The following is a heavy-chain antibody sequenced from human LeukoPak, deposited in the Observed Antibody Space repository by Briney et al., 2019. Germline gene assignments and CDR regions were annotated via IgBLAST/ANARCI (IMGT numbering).Heavy chain of an antibody. CDR3: ARVPITGYYYYMDV. D-gene: IGHD5-24*01. CDR2: ITSSNSI. V-gene: IGHV3-69-1*01. J-gene: IGHJ6*03. CDR1: GANFGEFW. Sequence: GGSLRLSCAASGANFGEFWMAWVRQTPGKGLEWLSYITSSNSIYYADSVKGRFTISRDNAQNSLFLQMNTLRAEDTAVYYCARVPITGYYYYMDVWGKGTTVTASS.